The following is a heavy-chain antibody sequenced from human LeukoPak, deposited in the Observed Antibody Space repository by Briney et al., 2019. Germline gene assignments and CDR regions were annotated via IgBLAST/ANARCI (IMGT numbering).Heavy chain of an antibody. CDR2: ISTYNGNT. Sequence: GASVKVSCKASGYTFTSYGISWVRQAPGQGLEWMGWISTYNGNTNYAQNLQGRVTMSTDRSTSTAYMELRSLRSDDTAVYYCARDGVTMVRGVPYYFYYGMDVWGQGTTVTVSS. CDR3: ARDGVTMVRGVPYYFYYGMDV. J-gene: IGHJ6*02. V-gene: IGHV1-18*01. CDR1: GYTFTSYG. D-gene: IGHD3-10*01.